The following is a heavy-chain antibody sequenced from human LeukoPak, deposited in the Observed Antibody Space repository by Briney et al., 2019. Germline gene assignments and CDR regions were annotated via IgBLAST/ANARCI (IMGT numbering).Heavy chain of an antibody. V-gene: IGHV3-21*01. CDR1: GFTFSTYR. CDR3: ARGRTSYYDSHDAFDV. J-gene: IGHJ3*01. CDR2: ISRSSNYI. D-gene: IGHD3-22*01. Sequence: PGGSLRLSCAAAGFTFSTYRIDWVRQASGEGLEWVSSISRSSNYIYYADSVKGRFTVSRDNAKNSVYLQMNSLRAEDTAMYYCARGRTSYYDSHDAFDVWGQGTLVTVSS.